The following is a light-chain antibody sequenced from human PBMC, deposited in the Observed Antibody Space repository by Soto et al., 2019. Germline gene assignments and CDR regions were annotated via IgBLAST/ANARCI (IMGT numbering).Light chain of an antibody. V-gene: IGKV3-15*01. CDR1: QSVSRN. CDR2: DAS. CDR3: QQYGDWPPDT. J-gene: IGKJ2*01. Sequence: IVMTQSPATLSVSPGERATLSCRASQSVSRNLAWYQQKPGQPPRLLIYDASTRATGVPARFGGSGSGTEFTLTISGLQSEDFAVYYCQQYGDWPPDTFGQWTKVEI.